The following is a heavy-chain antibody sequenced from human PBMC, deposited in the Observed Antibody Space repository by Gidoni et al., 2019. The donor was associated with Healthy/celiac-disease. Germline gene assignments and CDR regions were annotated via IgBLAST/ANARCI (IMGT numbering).Heavy chain of an antibody. CDR3: AKSRGITMIVVVLPLDY. CDR2: ISGSGGST. D-gene: IGHD3-22*01. J-gene: IGHJ4*02. Sequence: EVQLLESGGGLVQPGGSLRLSCAASGFTFSSYAMSWVRQAPGKGLGWVSAISGSGGSTYDADSVKGRFTISRDNSKNTLYLQMNSLRAEDTAVYYCAKSRGITMIVVVLPLDYWGQGTLVTVSS. V-gene: IGHV3-23*01. CDR1: GFTFSSYA.